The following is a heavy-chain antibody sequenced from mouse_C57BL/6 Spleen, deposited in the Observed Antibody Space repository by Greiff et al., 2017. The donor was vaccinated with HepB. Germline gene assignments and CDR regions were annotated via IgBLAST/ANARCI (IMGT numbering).Heavy chain of an antibody. Sequence: QVQLQQPGAELVKPGASVKLSCKASGYTFTSYWMHWVKQRPGQGLEWIGMIYPKSGSTNYSEKFKGKATLTVDKSSSTAYMQLSSLTSEDSAVYYGARSGYYSSGFDNWGQGTTLTVSS. CDR2: IYPKSGST. D-gene: IGHD1-1*01. V-gene: IGHV1-64*01. J-gene: IGHJ2*01. CDR3: ARSGYYSSGFDN. CDR1: GYTFTSYW.